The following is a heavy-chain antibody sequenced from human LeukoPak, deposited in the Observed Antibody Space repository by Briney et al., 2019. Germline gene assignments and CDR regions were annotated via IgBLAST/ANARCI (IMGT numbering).Heavy chain of an antibody. J-gene: IGHJ6*03. CDR3: ARQASDYFYYYMDV. V-gene: IGHV4-39*01. CDR2: VYYSGTT. Sequence: SETLSLTCTVSVGSVSSSSYYWGWIRQPPGKGLEWMGSVYYSGTTYYNSSLESRVTISVDTSKNHFSLILTSVTAADTAVYYCARQASDYFYYYMDVWGKGTTVTVS. CDR1: VGSVSSSSYY.